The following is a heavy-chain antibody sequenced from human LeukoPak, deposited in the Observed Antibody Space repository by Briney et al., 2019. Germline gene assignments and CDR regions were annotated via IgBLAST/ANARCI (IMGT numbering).Heavy chain of an antibody. J-gene: IGHJ4*02. D-gene: IGHD3-3*01. Sequence: ASVKVSCKASGYTFTSYYMHWVRQAPGQGLEWMGIINPSGGSTSYAQKFQGRVTMTRDMSTRTVYMELSSLRSEDTALYYCAGGDKYSFGPGYWGQGTLVTVSS. CDR1: GYTFTSYY. V-gene: IGHV1-46*01. CDR2: INPSGGST. CDR3: AGGDKYSFGPGY.